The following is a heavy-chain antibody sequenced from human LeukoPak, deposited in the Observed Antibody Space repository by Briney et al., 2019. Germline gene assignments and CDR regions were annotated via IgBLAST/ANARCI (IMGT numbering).Heavy chain of an antibody. J-gene: IGHJ3*02. D-gene: IGHD6-19*01. CDR2: IWYDGSNK. CDR1: GFTFSSYA. V-gene: IGHV3-33*08. Sequence: PGGSLRLSCAASGFTFSSYAMSWVRQAPGKGLEWVAVIWYDGSNKYYADSVKGRFTISRDNSKNTLYLQMKSLRAEDTAVYYCARWFRSSGWHDQDIWGQGTMVTVSS. CDR3: ARWFRSSGWHDQDI.